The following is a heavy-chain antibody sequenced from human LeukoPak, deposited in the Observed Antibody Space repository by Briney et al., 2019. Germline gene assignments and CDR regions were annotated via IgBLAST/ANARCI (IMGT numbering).Heavy chain of an antibody. D-gene: IGHD3-10*01. CDR2: IYYSGST. J-gene: IGHJ5*02. V-gene: IGHV4-31*03. Sequence: SETLSLTCTVSGVSISSGGYYWSWIRQHPGKGLEWIGYIYYSGSTYYNPSLKSRVTISVDTSKNQFSLKLSSVTAADTAVYYCARVMVRANWFDPWGQGTLVTVSS. CDR1: GVSISSGGYY. CDR3: ARVMVRANWFDP.